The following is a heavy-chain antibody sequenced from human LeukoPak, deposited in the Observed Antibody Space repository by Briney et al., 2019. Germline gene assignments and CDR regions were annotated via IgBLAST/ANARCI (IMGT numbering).Heavy chain of an antibody. CDR3: AKAWAAAGTFAS. J-gene: IGHJ4*02. CDR1: GFTFSSYA. D-gene: IGHD6-13*01. Sequence: GGSLRLSCAASGFTFSSYAMSWVRQAPGKGLEWVKTIIGSGGDTYYADSVKGRFTISRDTSKNTLYLQMKSLRAEDTAVYYCAKAWAAAGTFASWGQGTLVTVSS. CDR2: IIGSGGDT. V-gene: IGHV3-23*01.